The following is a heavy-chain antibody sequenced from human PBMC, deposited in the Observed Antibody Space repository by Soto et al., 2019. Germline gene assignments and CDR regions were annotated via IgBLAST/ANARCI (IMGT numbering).Heavy chain of an antibody. Sequence: ASVKVSCKVSGYTLTELSMHWVRQAPGTGLEWMGGFDPEDGETIYAQKFQGRVTMTEDTSTDTAYMELSSLRSEDTAVYYCATERVHCSGGSCYPNGLDAFDIWGQGTMVTVSS. CDR3: ATERVHCSGGSCYPNGLDAFDI. V-gene: IGHV1-24*01. CDR1: GYTLTELS. CDR2: FDPEDGET. J-gene: IGHJ3*02. D-gene: IGHD2-15*01.